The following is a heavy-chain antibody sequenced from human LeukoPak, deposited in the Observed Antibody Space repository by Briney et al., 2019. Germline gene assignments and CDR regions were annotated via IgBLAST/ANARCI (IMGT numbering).Heavy chain of an antibody. V-gene: IGHV3-9*01. J-gene: IGHJ5*02. D-gene: IGHD6-19*01. CDR2: ISWNGRST. CDR1: GFTFDDYA. Sequence: GGSLRLSCSASGFTFDDYAMHWVRQTPGMGLEWVSGISWNGRSTGYADPVKGRFTISRDSAKNFLYLQMNSLRPEDTALYYCAKDMGAVAGSHWFDPWGQGTLVTVSS. CDR3: AKDMGAVAGSHWFDP.